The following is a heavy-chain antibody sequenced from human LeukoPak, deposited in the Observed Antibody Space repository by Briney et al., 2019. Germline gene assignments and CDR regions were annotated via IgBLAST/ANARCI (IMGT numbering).Heavy chain of an antibody. D-gene: IGHD1-26*01. CDR1: GFTFSNFA. J-gene: IGHJ6*03. CDR2: ISGGGGST. V-gene: IGHV3-23*01. CDR3: AKGGASYYSHYYMDV. Sequence: PGGSLRLSCAASGFTFSNFAMTWVRQAPGKGLEWISAISGGGGSTYYADSVKGRFTTSRDNSKNTLSLQVNSLRADDPAKYYCAKGGASYYSHYYMDVWGKGSTVTVSS.